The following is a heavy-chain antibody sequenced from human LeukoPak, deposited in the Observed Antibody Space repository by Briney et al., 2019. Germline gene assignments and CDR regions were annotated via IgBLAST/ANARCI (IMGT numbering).Heavy chain of an antibody. CDR2: IRYDGSNK. CDR3: AKAFAGYYDYFDY. CDR1: GFTFSSYG. D-gene: IGHD1-26*01. V-gene: IGHV3-30*02. J-gene: IGHJ4*02. Sequence: GGSLRLSCAASGFTFSSYGMHWVRQAPGKGLEWVAFIRYDGSNKYYADSVKGRFTISRDNSKNTLYLQMNSLRAEDTAVYYCAKAFAGYYDYFDYWGQGTLVNVSS.